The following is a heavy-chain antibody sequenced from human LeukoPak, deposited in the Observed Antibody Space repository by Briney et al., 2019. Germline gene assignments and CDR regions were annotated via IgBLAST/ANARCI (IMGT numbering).Heavy chain of an antibody. CDR2: ISGSGGST. D-gene: IGHD1-14*01. Sequence: GGTLRLSCAASGFTFSSYGMSWVRQAPGKGLEWVSAISGSGGSTYYADSVKGRFTISRDNSKNTLYLQMNSLRAEDTAVYYCAKHITGTWPFDYWGQGTLVTVSS. CDR1: GFTFSSYG. V-gene: IGHV3-23*01. J-gene: IGHJ4*02. CDR3: AKHITGTWPFDY.